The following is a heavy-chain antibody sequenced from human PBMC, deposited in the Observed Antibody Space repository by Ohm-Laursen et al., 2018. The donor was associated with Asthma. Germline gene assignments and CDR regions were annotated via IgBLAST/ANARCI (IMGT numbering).Heavy chain of an antibody. J-gene: IGHJ2*01. Sequence: SLRLSRTASGFTFSSYDMHWVRQATGKGLEWVSAIGTAGDTYYPGSVKGRFTISRENAKNSLYLQMNSLRAGDTAVYYCARGIAVAGYFDLWGRGTLVTVPS. CDR2: IGTAGDT. V-gene: IGHV3-13*01. CDR1: GFTFSSYD. D-gene: IGHD6-19*01. CDR3: ARGIAVAGYFDL.